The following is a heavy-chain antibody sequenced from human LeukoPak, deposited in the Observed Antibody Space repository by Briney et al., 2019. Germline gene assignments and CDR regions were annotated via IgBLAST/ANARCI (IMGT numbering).Heavy chain of an antibody. J-gene: IGHJ4*02. CDR1: GFTFSSFA. CDR3: AKDQYNWNYADY. Sequence: GGSLRLSCAASGFTFSSFAMSWVRQAPGKGLEWVSAISGSGGSTYYADSVKGRFTISRDNSKNTLYLQMNSLRAEDTAVYYCAKDQYNWNYADYWGQGTLVTVSS. D-gene: IGHD1-20*01. CDR2: ISGSGGST. V-gene: IGHV3-23*01.